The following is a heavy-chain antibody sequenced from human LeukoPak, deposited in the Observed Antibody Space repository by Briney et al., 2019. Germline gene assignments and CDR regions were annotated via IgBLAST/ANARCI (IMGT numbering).Heavy chain of an antibody. D-gene: IGHD3-22*01. CDR3: ARGGNYYYDSSGYNDAFDI. V-gene: IGHV1-46*01. CDR2: INPSDSST. CDR1: GYTFTSYQ. Sequence: ASVKVSCKASGYTFTSYQMHWVRQAPGQGLEWMGIINPSDSSTSYAQKFQGRVTMTRDTSTSTVHMELSSLRSEDTAVYYCARGGNYYYDSSGYNDAFDIWGQGTMVTVSS. J-gene: IGHJ3*02.